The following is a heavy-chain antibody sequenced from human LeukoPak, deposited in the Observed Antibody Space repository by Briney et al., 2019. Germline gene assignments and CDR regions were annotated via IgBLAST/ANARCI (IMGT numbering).Heavy chain of an antibody. D-gene: IGHD2-2*01. Sequence: SETLSLTCAVYGGSFSGYYWSWIRQPPGKGLEWIGEINHSGSTNYNPSLKSRVTISVDTSKNQFSLKLSSVTAADTAVYYCARRCSSTCCYRSWLGERRYYFDYWGQGTLVTVSS. CDR3: ARRCSSTCCYRSWLGERRYYFDY. J-gene: IGHJ4*02. V-gene: IGHV4-34*01. CDR2: INHSGST. CDR1: GGSFSGYY.